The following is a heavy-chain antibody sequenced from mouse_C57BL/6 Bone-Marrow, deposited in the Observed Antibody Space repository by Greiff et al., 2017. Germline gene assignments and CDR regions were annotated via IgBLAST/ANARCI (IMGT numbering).Heavy chain of an antibody. CDR1: GFTFSDYG. V-gene: IGHV5-17*01. Sequence: VQLKESGGGLVKPGGSLKLSCAASGFTFSDYGMHWVRQAPEKGLEWVAYISSGSSTIYYADTVKGRFTISRDNAKNTLFLQMTSLRSEDTAMYYCARQDYYAMDYWGQGTSVTVSS. CDR3: ARQDYYAMDY. CDR2: ISSGSSTI. J-gene: IGHJ4*01.